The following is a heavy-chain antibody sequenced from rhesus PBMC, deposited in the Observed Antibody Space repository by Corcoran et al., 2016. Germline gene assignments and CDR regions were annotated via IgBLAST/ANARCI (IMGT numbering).Heavy chain of an antibody. D-gene: IGHD2-39*02. CDR1: DGSISNTY. V-gene: IGHV4-173*01. J-gene: IGHJ5-1*01. CDR2: ISGSGVGT. CDR3: ARSGWTSWDNRFDV. Sequence: QLQLQESGPGLVKPLETLSLTCVVSDGSISNTYWNWIRQPPGQGLEWIGRISGSGVGTDYNPSLKSRVTISSDMSKNQFSLKVNSVTAADTAVYYCARSGWTSWDNRFDVWGAGVLVTVSS.